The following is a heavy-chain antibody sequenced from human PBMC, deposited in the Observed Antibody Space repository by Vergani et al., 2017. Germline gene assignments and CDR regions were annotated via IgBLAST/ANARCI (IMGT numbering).Heavy chain of an antibody. CDR2: ISGSDGNT. D-gene: IGHD6-13*01. Sequence: EVQLLESGGGLVQPGGSLTLSWAASGFTFSNYVMTWVRQAPGKGLEWVSTISGSDGNTYYAESVKGRFTISRDNSENTLYLQMNSLRVEDAAVYYCASQRSAAAGRALDYWGQGTLVTVSS. J-gene: IGHJ4*02. CDR1: GFTFSNYV. CDR3: ASQRSAAAGRALDY. V-gene: IGHV3-23*01.